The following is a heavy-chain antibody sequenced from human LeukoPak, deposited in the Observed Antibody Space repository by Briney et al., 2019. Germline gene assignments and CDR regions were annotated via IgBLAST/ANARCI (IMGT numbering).Heavy chain of an antibody. D-gene: IGHD3-22*01. CDR3: ARDAEPYYYDSSGYYYYYYYMDV. CDR2: ISSSSSYI. Sequence: GGSLRLSCAASGFTFSSYSMNWVRQAPGKGLEWVSSISSSSSYIYYADSVKGRFTISRDNAKNSLYLQMNSLRAEDTAVYYWARDAEPYYYDSSGYYYYYYYMDVWGKGTTVTVSS. V-gene: IGHV3-21*01. J-gene: IGHJ6*03. CDR1: GFTFSSYS.